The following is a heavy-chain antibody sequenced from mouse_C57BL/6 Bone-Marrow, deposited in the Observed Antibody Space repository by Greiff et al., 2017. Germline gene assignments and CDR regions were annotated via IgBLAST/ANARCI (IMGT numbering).Heavy chain of an antibody. CDR3: ARHGTGTNFDY. D-gene: IGHD4-1*01. CDR1: GFTFSSYG. V-gene: IGHV5-6*01. Sequence: EVQLVESVGDLVKPGGSLKLSCAASGFTFSSYGMSWVRQTPDQRLEWVATISSGGSYTYYPDSVKGRFTITRDNAKNTLYLQMSSLKSEDTAMYYCARHGTGTNFDYWGQGTTLTVSS. CDR2: ISSGGSYT. J-gene: IGHJ2*01.